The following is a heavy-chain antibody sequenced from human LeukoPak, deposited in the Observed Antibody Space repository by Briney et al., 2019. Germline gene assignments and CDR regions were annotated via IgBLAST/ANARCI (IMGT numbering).Heavy chain of an antibody. CDR3: ARGGVEMATIIYYYYYMDV. J-gene: IGHJ6*03. CDR1: GFTFSSYS. V-gene: IGHV3-21*01. CDR2: ISSSSSYI. D-gene: IGHD5-24*01. Sequence: GGSLRLSCAASGFTFSSYSMNWVRQAPGKGLEWVSSISSSSSYIYYADSVKGRFTISRDNAKNSLYLQMNSLRAEDTAVYYCARGGVEMATIIYYYYYMDVWGKGTTVTISS.